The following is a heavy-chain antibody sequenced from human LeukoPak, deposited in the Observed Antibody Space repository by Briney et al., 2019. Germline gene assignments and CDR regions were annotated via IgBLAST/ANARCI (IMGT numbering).Heavy chain of an antibody. CDR2: MSYEGSTK. Sequence: GGSLRLSCAASRYSFSSYSLHWGRQAPAQGLELVGIMSYEGSTKYYADSLQGGFTIFRDNSTNTLYLQKNSLRADDTAVYYCWKDVYCDVPHYFDYWGQGTLVTVSS. D-gene: IGHD1-14*01. CDR3: WKDVYCDVPHYFDY. J-gene: IGHJ4*02. CDR1: RYSFSSYS. V-gene: IGHV3-30*18.